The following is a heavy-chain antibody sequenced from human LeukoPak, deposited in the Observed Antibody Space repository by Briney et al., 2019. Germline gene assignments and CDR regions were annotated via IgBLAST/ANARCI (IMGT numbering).Heavy chain of an antibody. J-gene: IGHJ5*02. CDR2: ISSSGSII. V-gene: IGHV3-48*03. D-gene: IGHD5-18*01. Sequence: PGGSLRLSCAASGFTFSSYEMNWVRQAPGKGLEWVSYISSSGSIIYYADSVKGRFTISRDNAKNSLYLQMNSLRAEDTAVYYCARGKIRGYSYAPPDYLWGQGTLVTVSS. CDR1: GFTFSSYE. CDR3: ARGKIRGYSYAPPDYL.